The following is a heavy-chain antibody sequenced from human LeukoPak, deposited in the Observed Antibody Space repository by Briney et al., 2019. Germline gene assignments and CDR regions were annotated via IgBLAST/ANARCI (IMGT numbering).Heavy chain of an antibody. CDR2: IYHTGSI. D-gene: IGHD1-26*01. Sequence: PSETLSLTCSVSGGPITEYYWSWIRQPPGKGLEWIGYIYHTGSINYSPSLKSRVTMSVDASRNQFSLKLVSVTAADTAVYYCARDRGTTGYYYLDSWGQGILVTVSS. CDR3: ARDRGTTGYYYLDS. J-gene: IGHJ4*02. V-gene: IGHV4-59*01. CDR1: GGPITEYY.